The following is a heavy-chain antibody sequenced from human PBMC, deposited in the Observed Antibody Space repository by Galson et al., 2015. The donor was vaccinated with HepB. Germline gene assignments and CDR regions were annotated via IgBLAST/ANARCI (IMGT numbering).Heavy chain of an antibody. J-gene: IGHJ4*02. CDR1: RFTFSNYA. Sequence: SLRLSCAASRFTFSNYAMSWVRQAPGKGLEWVSGISGSGSNTYYADSVKGRFTVSRDKSKNTLYLQMNSLRAEDTAVYYCAKDSFQWPGFFDYWGQGTLVTVSS. CDR3: AKDSFQWPGFFDY. V-gene: IGHV3-23*01. D-gene: IGHD6-19*01. CDR2: ISGSGSNT.